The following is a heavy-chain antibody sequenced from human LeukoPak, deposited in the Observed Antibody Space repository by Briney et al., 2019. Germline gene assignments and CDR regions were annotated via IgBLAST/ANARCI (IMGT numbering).Heavy chain of an antibody. CDR2: ISGSGGST. Sequence: GGSLRLSCAASGFTFSSYAMSWVRQAPGKGLEWVSAISGSGGSTYYADSVKGRFTISRDNSKNTLYLQMNSLRAEDTAVYYCAEDRARSIAVASYYFDYWGQGTLVTVSS. V-gene: IGHV3-23*01. J-gene: IGHJ4*02. CDR3: AEDRARSIAVASYYFDY. D-gene: IGHD6-19*01. CDR1: GFTFSSYA.